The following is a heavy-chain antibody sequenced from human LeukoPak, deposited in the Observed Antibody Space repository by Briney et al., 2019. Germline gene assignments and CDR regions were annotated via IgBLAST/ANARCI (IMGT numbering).Heavy chain of an antibody. V-gene: IGHV5-51*01. CDR2: IYPGDSDT. CDR1: GYSFTTYW. Sequence: GEPLKISCNSSGYSFTTYWIGWVRQMPGKGLELMGIIYPGDSDTRYSPSFQGQVTISADKSISAAYLQWSSPKASDTAMYYCVRNRLYGCGFDALDIWGQGTMVTVSS. D-gene: IGHD6-19*01. CDR3: VRNRLYGCGFDALDI. J-gene: IGHJ3*02.